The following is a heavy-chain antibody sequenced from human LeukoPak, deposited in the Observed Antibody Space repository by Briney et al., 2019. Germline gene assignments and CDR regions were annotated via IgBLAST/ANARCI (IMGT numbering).Heavy chain of an antibody. J-gene: IGHJ4*02. V-gene: IGHV3-7*01. Sequence: GGSLRLSCAASGFTFSSYWMSWVRQAPGKGLEWVANIKQDGSEKYYVDSVKGRFTISRDNAKNSLYLQMNSLRAEDTAVYYCAKDSEAVAANGGFDYWGQGTLVTVSS. CDR2: IKQDGSEK. CDR3: AKDSEAVAANGGFDY. CDR1: GFTFSSYW. D-gene: IGHD6-19*01.